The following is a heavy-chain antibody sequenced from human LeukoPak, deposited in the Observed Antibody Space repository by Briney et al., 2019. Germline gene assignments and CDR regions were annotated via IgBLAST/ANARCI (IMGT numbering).Heavy chain of an antibody. V-gene: IGHV3-23*01. CDR1: GFTFSSYA. Sequence: PPGGSLRLSCAASGFTFSSYAMSWVRQAPGKGLEWVSAISGSGGSTYYADSVKGRFTISRDNSKNTLYLQMNSLRAEDTAVYDCAKIPMITFGGVIYYFDYWGQGTLVTVSS. D-gene: IGHD3-16*02. CDR3: AKIPMITFGGVIYYFDY. CDR2: ISGSGGST. J-gene: IGHJ4*02.